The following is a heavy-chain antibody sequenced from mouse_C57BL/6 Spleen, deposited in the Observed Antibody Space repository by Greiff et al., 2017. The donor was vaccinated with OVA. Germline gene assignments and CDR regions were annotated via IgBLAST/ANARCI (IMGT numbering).Heavy chain of an antibody. V-gene: IGHV1-26*01. CDR3: ARSEDYNDAMDD. CDR1: GYTFTDYY. Sequence: VQLQQSGPELVKPGASVKISCKASGYTFTDYYMNWVKQSHGKSLEWIGDINPNNGGTSYNQKFKGKATLTVDKSSSTAYMELRSLTSEDSAVYYCARSEDYNDAMDDWGKGTSVTVSS. J-gene: IGHJ4*01. D-gene: IGHD1-3*01. CDR2: INPNNGGT.